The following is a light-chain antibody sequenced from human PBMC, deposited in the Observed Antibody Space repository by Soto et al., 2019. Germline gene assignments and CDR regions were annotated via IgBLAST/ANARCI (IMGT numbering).Light chain of an antibody. CDR2: GAS. J-gene: IGKJ1*01. V-gene: IGKV3-15*01. Sequence: EIVLTQSPGTLSLSPGERATLSCRASQSVSSYLAWYQQKPGQAPKLLIYGASTRATGIPARFSGSGSGTEFTLTINSLQSEDFAVYYCQQYNDWPPTFGQGTKVDIK. CDR1: QSVSSY. CDR3: QQYNDWPPT.